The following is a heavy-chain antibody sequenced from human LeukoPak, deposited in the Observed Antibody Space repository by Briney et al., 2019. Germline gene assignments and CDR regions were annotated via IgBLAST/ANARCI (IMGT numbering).Heavy chain of an antibody. Sequence: SETLSLTCTVSGGSISSSSYFWGWIRQPPGKGLEWIGSIYYSGSTYYSPSLRSRVTIPVDTSKNQFSLKLSSVTAADTAMYYCARKVDTTLIFDYWGQGTLVTVSS. CDR2: IYYSGST. J-gene: IGHJ4*02. D-gene: IGHD5-18*01. CDR1: GGSISSSSYF. V-gene: IGHV4-39*01. CDR3: ARKVDTTLIFDY.